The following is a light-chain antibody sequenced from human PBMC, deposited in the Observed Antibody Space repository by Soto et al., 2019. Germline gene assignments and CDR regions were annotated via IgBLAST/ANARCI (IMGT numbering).Light chain of an antibody. CDR2: EVV. Sequence: QSALTQPPSASGSPGQSVTISCTGTKNDIGVYDFVSWYQHHPGKAPRLIIYEVVQRPSGVPDRFSASKSGTSASLAISGLQAEDEADYYCQSYDSTLSALVFGVGTKLTVL. J-gene: IGLJ3*02. CDR1: KNDIGVYDF. V-gene: IGLV2-8*01. CDR3: QSYDSTLSALV.